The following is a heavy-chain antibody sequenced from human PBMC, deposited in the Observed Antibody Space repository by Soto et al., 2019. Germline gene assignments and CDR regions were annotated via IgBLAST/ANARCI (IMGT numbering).Heavy chain of an antibody. CDR1: GYSFTGYW. Sequence: AESLKISCIGSGYSFTGYWIAWVRQMPGKGLEYMGIIYPGDSDTRYSPSFQGQVTISVDKSINTAYLQWNSLEASDTALYYCARASETSGYYVGSFDYWGQGTLVTVSS. CDR3: ARASETSGYYVGSFDY. V-gene: IGHV5-51*01. J-gene: IGHJ4*02. D-gene: IGHD3-22*01. CDR2: IYPGDSDT.